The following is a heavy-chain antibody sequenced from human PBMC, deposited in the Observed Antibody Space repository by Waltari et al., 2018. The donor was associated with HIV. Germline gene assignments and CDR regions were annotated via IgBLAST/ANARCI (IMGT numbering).Heavy chain of an antibody. V-gene: IGHV3-23*01. Sequence: EVHLLESGGGLVQPGGSLRLSCAASGFPFNNYALSGVRQAPGKGLEWVSGIRDSGDGTYYADSVKGRFTISRDNSKGTLYLQMNSLRVEDTAVYYCAKESGAIGTPLNDYWGQGTLVTVSS. CDR1: GFPFNNYA. J-gene: IGHJ4*02. D-gene: IGHD1-26*01. CDR3: AKESGAIGTPLNDY. CDR2: IRDSGDGT.